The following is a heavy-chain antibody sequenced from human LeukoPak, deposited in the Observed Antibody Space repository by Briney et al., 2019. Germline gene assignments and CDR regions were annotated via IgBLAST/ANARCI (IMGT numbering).Heavy chain of an antibody. D-gene: IGHD3-22*01. V-gene: IGHV3-30*04. CDR2: ISYDGSNK. CDR3: ARDRRSHYDSSGCYPSFDY. CDR1: GFTFSSYA. Sequence: GRSLRLSCAASGFTFSSYAMHWVRQAPGKGLEWVAVISYDGSNKYYADSVKGRFTISRDNSKNTLYLQMNSLRAEDTAVYYCARDRRSHYDSSGCYPSFDYWGQGTLVTVSS. J-gene: IGHJ4*02.